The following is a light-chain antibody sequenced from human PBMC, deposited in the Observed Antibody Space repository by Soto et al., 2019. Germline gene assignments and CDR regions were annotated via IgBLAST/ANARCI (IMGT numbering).Light chain of an antibody. CDR2: SNY. CDR3: ASWDASLTAWV. CDR1: YSNIGTHN. J-gene: IGLJ3*02. Sequence: QSVLTQPPSASGTPGQRVTISCSGSYSNIGTHNLNWYQQLPGTAPRLLIYSNYQRPSGVPDRFSASKSGTSGSLVISGLQSEDEADYYCASWDASLTAWVFGGGTQLTVL. V-gene: IGLV1-44*01.